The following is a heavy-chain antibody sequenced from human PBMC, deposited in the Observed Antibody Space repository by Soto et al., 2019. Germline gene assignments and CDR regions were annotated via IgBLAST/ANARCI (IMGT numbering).Heavy chain of an antibody. CDR3: ARGDYDFWSKHFDP. Sequence: SETLSLTCTVSGGSISSGGYYWSWIRQHPGKGLEWIGYIYYSGSTYYNPSLKSRVTISVDASKNQFSLKLSSVTAADTAVYYCARGDYDFWSKHFDPWGQGTLVTVSS. CDR1: GGSISSGGYY. D-gene: IGHD3-3*01. J-gene: IGHJ5*02. CDR2: IYYSGST. V-gene: IGHV4-31*03.